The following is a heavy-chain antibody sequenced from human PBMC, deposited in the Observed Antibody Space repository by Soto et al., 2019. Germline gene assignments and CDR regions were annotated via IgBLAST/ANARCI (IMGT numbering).Heavy chain of an antibody. V-gene: IGHV3-33*01. CDR3: ARDGVAGSVDY. CDR2: IWYDGSNK. Sequence: QVQLVESGGGVVPPGRSLRLSCAASGFTFSSYGMHWVRQAPGKGLEWVAVIWYDGSNKYYADSVKGRFTISRDNSKNTLYLQMNSLRAEDTAVYYCARDGVAGSVDYWGQGTLVTVSS. J-gene: IGHJ4*02. D-gene: IGHD6-19*01. CDR1: GFTFSSYG.